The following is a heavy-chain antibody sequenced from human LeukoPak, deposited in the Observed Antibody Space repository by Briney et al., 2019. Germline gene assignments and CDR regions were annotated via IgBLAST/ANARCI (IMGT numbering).Heavy chain of an antibody. CDR1: GYTFTGYY. V-gene: IGHV1-2*02. J-gene: IGHJ6*03. CDR2: INPNSGGT. D-gene: IGHD3-10*01. Sequence: GASVKVSCKASGYTFTGYYMHWVRQAPGQGLEWMGWINPNSGGTNYAQKFQGRVTMTRDTSISTAYMELSSLRSEDTAVYYCARCGYYGSGSYLSYYYYMDVWGKGTTVTVSS. CDR3: ARCGYYGSGSYLSYYYYMDV.